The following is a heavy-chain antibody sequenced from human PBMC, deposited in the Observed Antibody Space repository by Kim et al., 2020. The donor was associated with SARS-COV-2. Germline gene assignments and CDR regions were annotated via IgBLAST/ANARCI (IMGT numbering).Heavy chain of an antibody. CDR1: GGTFSSYA. CDR3: ASDHRSNIDYGGYYGMDV. D-gene: IGHD4-17*01. V-gene: IGHV1-69*13. Sequence: SVKVSCKASGGTFSSYAISWVRQAPGQGLEWMGGIIPIFGTANYAQKFQGRVTITADESTSTAYMELSSLRSEDTAVYYCASDHRSNIDYGGYYGMDVWGQGTTVTVSS. J-gene: IGHJ6*02. CDR2: IIPIFGTA.